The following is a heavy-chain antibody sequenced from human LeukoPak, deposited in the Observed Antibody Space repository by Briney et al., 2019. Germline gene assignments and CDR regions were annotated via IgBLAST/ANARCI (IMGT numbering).Heavy chain of an antibody. CDR3: ATANPYCSSNSRPPSEIDY. D-gene: IGHD2-2*01. V-gene: IGHV1-69*05. CDR2: IIPILGTA. CDR1: GGTFTSYA. J-gene: IGHJ4*02. Sequence: GASVKVSCKASGGTFTSYAISWVRQAPGQGLEWMGGIIPILGTANYAQKFRGRVTITTDESTSTAYMELSSLRSEDTAVYYCATANPYCSSNSRPPSEIDYLGQGTLVPVSS.